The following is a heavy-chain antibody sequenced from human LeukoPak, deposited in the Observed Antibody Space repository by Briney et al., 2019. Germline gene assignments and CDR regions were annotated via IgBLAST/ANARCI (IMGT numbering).Heavy chain of an antibody. CDR3: ARDLPSKSFDY. CDR2: IYSGGST. Sequence: GXSLRLSCAASGFTVSSNYMSWVRQAPGKGLEWVSVIYSGGSTYYEDSEKGRFTISRENSKNTLYLQMNSLRAEDTAVYYCARDLPSKSFDYWGQGTLVTVSS. CDR1: GFTVSSNY. J-gene: IGHJ4*02. V-gene: IGHV3-66*02.